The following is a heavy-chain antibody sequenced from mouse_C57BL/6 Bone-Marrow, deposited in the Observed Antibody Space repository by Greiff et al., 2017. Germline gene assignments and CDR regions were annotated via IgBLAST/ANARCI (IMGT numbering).Heavy chain of an antibody. Sequence: QVQLKESGPGLVAPSQCLSITCTVSGFSLTSYGVHWVRQPPGKGLEWLVVIWSDGSTTYNSALKSRLSISKDNSKSQVSLKMNSLQTDDTAMYYCARHEATAVATGAMDYWGQGTSVTVSS. CDR3: ARHEATAVATGAMDY. D-gene: IGHD1-1*01. CDR1: GFSLTSYG. CDR2: IWSDGST. J-gene: IGHJ4*01. V-gene: IGHV2-6-1*01.